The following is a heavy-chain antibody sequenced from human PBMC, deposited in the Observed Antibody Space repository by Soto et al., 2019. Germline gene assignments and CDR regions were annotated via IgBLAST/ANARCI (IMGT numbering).Heavy chain of an antibody. CDR3: VRDYLLTGFDT. D-gene: IGHD3-9*01. CDR1: GASITTYY. CDR2: VYHTGTT. Sequence: SETLSLTCDVSGASITTYYWSWIRQAPGKGLEWIGNVYHTGTTDYNSSLKSRVTISVDTSKNQFSLNMKSVTAADTATYYCVRDYLLTGFDTWGQGTLVTVSS. V-gene: IGHV4-59*01. J-gene: IGHJ5*02.